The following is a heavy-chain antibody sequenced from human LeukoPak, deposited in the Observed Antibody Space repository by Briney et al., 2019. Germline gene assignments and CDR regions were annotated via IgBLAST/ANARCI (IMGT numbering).Heavy chain of an antibody. CDR3: AKHSFDSGDDFDE. V-gene: IGHV4-59*08. CDR1: GGSVSSYY. J-gene: IGHJ4*02. D-gene: IGHD2-21*01. CDR2: IYHSGST. Sequence: SETLSLNGTGSGGSVSSYYWSWIRQPPGEGLEWFGFIYHSGSTNYNPSLKSRVTISVDTSTNQFSLKMKSVTAADTAVYYCAKHSFDSGDDFDEWGQGTLVTVSS.